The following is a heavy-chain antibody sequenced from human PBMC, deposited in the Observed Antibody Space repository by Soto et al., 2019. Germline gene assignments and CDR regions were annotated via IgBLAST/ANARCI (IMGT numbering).Heavy chain of an antibody. V-gene: IGHV1-58*01. CDR1: GFTFSNSA. CDR2: IVVGSGNT. Sequence: SVKVSCKASGFTFSNSAVQWVRQGRGQRLEWIGWIVVGSGNTNYAQKFQGRVTIMRDMSTSTAYMELSSLRSEDTAVYYCAADYDFWSGHYTFDYWGQGTLVTVSS. CDR3: AADYDFWSGHYTFDY. D-gene: IGHD3-3*01. J-gene: IGHJ4*02.